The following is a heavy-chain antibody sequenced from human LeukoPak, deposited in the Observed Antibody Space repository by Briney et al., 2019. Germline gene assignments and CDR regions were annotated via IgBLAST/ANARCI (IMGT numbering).Heavy chain of an antibody. CDR2: IYYSGST. CDR3: ARGLRYCSGGSCPGHYFDY. Sequence: SETLSLTCTVSGGSISSYYWSWIRQPPGKGLEWIGYIYYSGSTNYNPSLKSRVTISVDTSKNQFSLKLSSVTAADTAVYYCARGLRYCSGGSCPGHYFDYWGQGTLVTVSS. D-gene: IGHD2-15*01. CDR1: GGSISSYY. V-gene: IGHV4-59*01. J-gene: IGHJ4*02.